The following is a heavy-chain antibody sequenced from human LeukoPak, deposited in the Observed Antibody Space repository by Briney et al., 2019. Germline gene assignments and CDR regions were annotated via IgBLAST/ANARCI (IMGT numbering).Heavy chain of an antibody. CDR1: GFSLSSFA. CDR2: IGHDGGGI. J-gene: IGHJ4*02. CDR3: AKYAPPTTMVTRFFDY. V-gene: IGHV3-23*01. Sequence: PGGSLRLSCVASGFSLSSFAMTWVRQAPGKGLEWFSVIGHDGGGIQYADSVKGRFSISRDTSKNTLYLQMNSLRAEDTAVYYCAKYAPPTTMVTRFFDYWGQGTLVTVSS. D-gene: IGHD4-23*01.